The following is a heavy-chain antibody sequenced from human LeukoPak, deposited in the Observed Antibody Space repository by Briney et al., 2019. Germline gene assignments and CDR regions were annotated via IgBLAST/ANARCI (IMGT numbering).Heavy chain of an antibody. V-gene: IGHV3-13*01. CDR2: IGTAGDT. J-gene: IGHJ4*02. D-gene: IGHD1-26*01. CDR3: ARGSGTSFDY. CDR1: GFTFSNYD. Sequence: PGGSLRLSCAASGFTFSNYDMHWVRQPTGKPLEWVSAIGTAGDTYYPGSVRGRFTMSRENANNSLYLQMNSLTAGDTAVYYCARGSGTSFDYWGQGNLVTVSS.